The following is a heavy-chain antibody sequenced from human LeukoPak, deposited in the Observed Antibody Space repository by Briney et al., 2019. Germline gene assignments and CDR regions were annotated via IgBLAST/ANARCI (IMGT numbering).Heavy chain of an antibody. V-gene: IGHV4-39*02. CDR2: IYYSGST. J-gene: IGHJ4*02. D-gene: IGHD3-22*01. Sequence: PSETLSLTCTVSGGSISSSSYYWGWIRQPPGKGLEWIGSIYYSGSTYYNPSLKSRVTISVDTSKNQFSLKLSSVTAADTAVYYCAREPYYYDSSGYYPTFDYWGQGTLVTVSS. CDR1: GGSISSSSYY. CDR3: AREPYYYDSSGYYPTFDY.